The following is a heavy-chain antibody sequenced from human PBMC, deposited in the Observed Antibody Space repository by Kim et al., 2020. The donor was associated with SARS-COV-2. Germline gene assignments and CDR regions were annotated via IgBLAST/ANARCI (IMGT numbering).Heavy chain of an antibody. CDR1: GFTFSSYS. CDR2: ISSSSSTI. D-gene: IGHD2-15*01. V-gene: IGHV3-48*04. CDR3: ARDWVVSVFDY. J-gene: IGHJ4*02. Sequence: GGSLRLSCAASGFTFSSYSMNWVRQAPGKGLEWVSYISSSSSTIYYADSVKGRFTISRDNAKNSLYLQMNSLRAEDTAVYYCARDWVVSVFDYWGQGTLVTVSS.